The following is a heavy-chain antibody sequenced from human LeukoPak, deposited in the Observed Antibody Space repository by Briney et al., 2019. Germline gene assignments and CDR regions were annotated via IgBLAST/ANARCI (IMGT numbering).Heavy chain of an antibody. D-gene: IGHD5-12*01. J-gene: IGHJ4*02. V-gene: IGHV3-23*01. CDR2: ISGSGGST. Sequence: GGSLRLSCAASGFTFSSYAMSWVRQVPGKGLEWVSAISGSGGSTYYADSVKGRFTISRDNSKNTLYLQMNSLRAADTAVYYCASPSGYADYWGQGTLVTVSS. CDR3: ASPSGYADY. CDR1: GFTFSSYA.